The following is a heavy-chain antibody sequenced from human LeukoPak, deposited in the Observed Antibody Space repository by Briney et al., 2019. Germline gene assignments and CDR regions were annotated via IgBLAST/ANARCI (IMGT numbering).Heavy chain of an antibody. CDR1: GFTFSDYY. CDR3: TRVLRFGITIFGVIAAYGMDV. J-gene: IGHJ6*02. CDR2: ISSSGSTI. D-gene: IGHD3-3*01. V-gene: IGHV3-11*01. Sequence: GGSLRLPCAASGFTFSDYYMSWIRQAPGKGLEWVSYISSSGSTIYYADSVKGRFTISRDNAKNSLYLQMNSLRAEDTAVYYCTRVLRFGITIFGVIAAYGMDVWGQGTTVTVSS.